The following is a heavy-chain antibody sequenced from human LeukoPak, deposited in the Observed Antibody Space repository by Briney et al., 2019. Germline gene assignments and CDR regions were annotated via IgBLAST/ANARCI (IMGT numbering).Heavy chain of an antibody. V-gene: IGHV5-51*01. J-gene: IGHJ4*02. CDR3: ARHSGSYAVGY. D-gene: IGHD1-26*01. CDR1: GYSFTSYW. Sequence: GESLKISCTCSGYSFTSYWIGCVRQMPGERLVWLGIIYPGDSDTRYSPSFQGQVTISADKSINTAYLQWSSLKAADTAMYYCARHSGSYAVGYWGQGTLVTVSS. CDR2: IYPGDSDT.